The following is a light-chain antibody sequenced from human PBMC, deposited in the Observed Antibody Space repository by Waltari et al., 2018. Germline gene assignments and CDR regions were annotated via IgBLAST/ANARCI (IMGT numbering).Light chain of an antibody. CDR1: SSNIGAGYD. CDR3: QSYDSSLRVYV. J-gene: IGLJ1*01. CDR2: GNS. Sequence: QSVLTQPPSVSGAPGQRVTISCTGSSSNIGAGYDVHWYQQLPGTAPNLLIYGNSNRPSGVPDRFSGSKSGTSASLAITGLQAEDEADYYCQSYDSSLRVYVFGTGTKVTVL. V-gene: IGLV1-40*01.